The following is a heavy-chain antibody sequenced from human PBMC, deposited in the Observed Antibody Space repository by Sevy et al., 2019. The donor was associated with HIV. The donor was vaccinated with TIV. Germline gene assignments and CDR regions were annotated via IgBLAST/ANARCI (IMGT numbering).Heavy chain of an antibody. V-gene: IGHV3-53*01. Sequence: GGSLRLSCAASGFTVSSNYMSWVRQAPGKGLEWVSVIYSGGSTYYADSVKGRFTISRDNSKNTLYLQMNSLRAEDTAVYYCARGSWLLGSSSFYYYYYYMDVWGKGTTVTVSS. CDR1: GFTVSSNY. J-gene: IGHJ6*03. D-gene: IGHD6-13*01. CDR2: IYSGGST. CDR3: ARGSWLLGSSSFYYYYYYMDV.